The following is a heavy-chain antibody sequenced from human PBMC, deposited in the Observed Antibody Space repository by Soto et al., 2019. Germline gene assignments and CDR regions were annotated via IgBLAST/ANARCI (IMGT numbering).Heavy chain of an antibody. CDR3: ARISSLEWLLYGPNWFDP. CDR2: IIPIFGTA. D-gene: IGHD3-3*01. V-gene: IGHV1-69*13. CDR1: GGTFSSYA. J-gene: IGHJ5*02. Sequence: GASVKVSCKASGGTFSSYAISWVRQAPGQGLEWMGGIIPIFGTADYAQKFQGRVTITADESTSTAYMELSSLRSEDTAVYYCARISSLEWLLYGPNWFDPWGQGTLVTVSS.